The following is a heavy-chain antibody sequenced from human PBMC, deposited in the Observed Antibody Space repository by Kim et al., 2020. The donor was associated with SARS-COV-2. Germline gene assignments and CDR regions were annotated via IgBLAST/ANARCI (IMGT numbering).Heavy chain of an antibody. J-gene: IGHJ4*02. V-gene: IGHV3-23*01. D-gene: IGHD6-19*01. CDR2: LSGNGGST. CDR3: AKGAGAPFFFDY. Sequence: GGSLRLSCAASGFTFSSYAMSWVRQAPGKGLEWVSSLSGNGGSTYYADSVKGRFTISRDNSKNTLFLQMNNLRAEDTAVYYCAKGAGAPFFFDYWGQGTLVTVSS. CDR1: GFTFSSYA.